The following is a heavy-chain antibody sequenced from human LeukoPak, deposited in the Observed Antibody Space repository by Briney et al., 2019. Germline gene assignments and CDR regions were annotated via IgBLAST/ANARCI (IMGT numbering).Heavy chain of an antibody. J-gene: IGHJ6*04. CDR1: GFTFSDYY. Sequence: GGSLRLSCAASGFTFSDYYMSWIRQAPGRGLEWVSYISSSSSYTNYADSVKGRFTISRDNAKNSLYLQMNSLRAEDTAVYYCARIYCSGGSCYYYYYGMDVWGTGTTVTVSS. CDR2: ISSSSSYT. CDR3: ARIYCSGGSCYYYYYGMDV. D-gene: IGHD2-15*01. V-gene: IGHV3-11*06.